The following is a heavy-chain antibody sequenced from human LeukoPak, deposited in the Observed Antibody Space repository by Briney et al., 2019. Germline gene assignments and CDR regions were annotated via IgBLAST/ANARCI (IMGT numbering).Heavy chain of an antibody. CDR3: ARLRMVLDWFDP. CDR2: IYTSGST. J-gene: IGHJ5*02. D-gene: IGHD3-10*01. V-gene: IGHV4-4*07. Sequence: SETLSLTCTVSGGSISSYYWSWIRQPAGKGLEWIWRIYTSGSTNYNPSLKSRVTMSVDTSKNQFSLKLSSVTAADTAVYYCARLRMVLDWFDPWGQGTLVTVSS. CDR1: GGSISSYY.